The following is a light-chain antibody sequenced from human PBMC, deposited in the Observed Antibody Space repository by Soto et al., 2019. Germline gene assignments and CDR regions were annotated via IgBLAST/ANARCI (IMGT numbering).Light chain of an antibody. Sequence: EIVLTQSPCTLSLSPGERATLSCRASQSVSSNFLDWYQQKPGQAPRLLIYGMSIRATGVPDRFSGSGSETEFTLTISSLLPDDFATYYCQQYNRYWTFGQGTKVDIK. V-gene: IGKV3-20*01. J-gene: IGKJ1*01. CDR2: GMS. CDR1: QSVSSNF. CDR3: QQYNRYWT.